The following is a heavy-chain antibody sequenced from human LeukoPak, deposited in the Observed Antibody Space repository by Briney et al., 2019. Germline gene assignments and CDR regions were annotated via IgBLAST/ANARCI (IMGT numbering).Heavy chain of an antibody. V-gene: IGHV1-3*01. CDR2: INAGNGNT. D-gene: IGHD6-19*01. Sequence: ASVKVSCKASGYTFTSYAMHWVRQAPGQRLEWMGWINAGNGNTKYSQKFQGRVTITRDTSASTVYMELSSLRSEDTAVYYCASLYSSGWHGDYWGQGTLVTVSS. J-gene: IGHJ4*02. CDR3: ASLYSSGWHGDY. CDR1: GYTFTSYA.